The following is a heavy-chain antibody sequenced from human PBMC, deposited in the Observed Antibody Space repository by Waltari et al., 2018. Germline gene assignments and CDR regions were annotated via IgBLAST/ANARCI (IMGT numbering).Heavy chain of an antibody. D-gene: IGHD4-17*01. CDR1: GGSIPSHY. CDR3: ARALHDGDYHPFGY. J-gene: IGHJ4*02. CDR2: IYYTGST. Sequence: QVQLQESGPGLVKPSETLALTCPVSGGSIPSHYWSWIRQPPGKGLEWIANIYYTGSTNYNPSLKSRVTISVDTSKNQFSLILNSVTAADTAVYYCARALHDGDYHPFGYWGQGTLVTVSS. V-gene: IGHV4-59*11.